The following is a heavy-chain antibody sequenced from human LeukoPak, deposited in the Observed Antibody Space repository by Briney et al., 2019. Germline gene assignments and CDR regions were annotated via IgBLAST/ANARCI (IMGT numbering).Heavy chain of an antibody. CDR3: ARGLRPVVTRSLGY. CDR1: LGFHRCYY. CDR2: INNSGST. D-gene: IGHD2-21*02. J-gene: IGHJ4*02. Sequence: TETVSHTRGFCLGFHRCYYLNWMGPPPAKGLEWIGEINNSGSTNYNPSLKSRVTISVDTSKNQFSLKLSSVTAADTGVYYCARGLRPVVTRSLGYWGQGTLVTVS. V-gene: IGHV4-34*01.